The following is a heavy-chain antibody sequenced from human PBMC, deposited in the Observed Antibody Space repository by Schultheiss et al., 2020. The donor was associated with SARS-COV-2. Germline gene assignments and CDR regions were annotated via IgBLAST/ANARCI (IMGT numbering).Heavy chain of an antibody. V-gene: IGHV4-59*01. D-gene: IGHD5-24*01. CDR2: IYFTGIT. CDR1: GSSITGFF. CDR3: ARATRVESLFSVRGGSFDF. Sequence: SETLSLTCSVSGSSITGFFWTWIRQPPGKGLDPIGNIYFTGITKYNPSLKSRVTISIDTSKNQFSLKLGSVTAADTAVYFCARATRVESLFSVRGGSFDFWGREPWSPSPQ. J-gene: IGHJ4*02.